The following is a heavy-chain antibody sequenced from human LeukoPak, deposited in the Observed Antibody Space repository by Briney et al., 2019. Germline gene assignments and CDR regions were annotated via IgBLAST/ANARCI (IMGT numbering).Heavy chain of an antibody. V-gene: IGHV3-30-3*01. J-gene: IGHJ2*01. CDR3: AREGPLNDYGDSWYFDL. Sequence: QPGGSLRLSCAASGFTLSSYAMHWVRQAPGKGLEWVAVISYDGSNKYYADSVKGRFTISRDNSKNTLYLQMNSLRAEDTAVYYCAREGPLNDYGDSWYFDLWGRGTLVTVSS. CDR2: ISYDGSNK. CDR1: GFTLSSYA. D-gene: IGHD4-17*01.